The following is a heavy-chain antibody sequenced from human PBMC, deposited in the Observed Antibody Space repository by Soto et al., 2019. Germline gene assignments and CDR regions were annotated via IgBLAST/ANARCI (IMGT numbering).Heavy chain of an antibody. CDR3: ARGMAAAPYYCDY. CDR2: INPNSGGT. Sequence: ALVQVSRKASGYSYTGYFMHGVRQARGKGLEWMGWINPNSGGTNYAQKFQGRVTMTRDTSISTAYMELSRLRSDDTAVYYCARGMAAAPYYCDYWGRGTQVTVSS. J-gene: IGHJ4*02. V-gene: IGHV1-2*02. CDR1: GYSYTGYF. D-gene: IGHD6-13*01.